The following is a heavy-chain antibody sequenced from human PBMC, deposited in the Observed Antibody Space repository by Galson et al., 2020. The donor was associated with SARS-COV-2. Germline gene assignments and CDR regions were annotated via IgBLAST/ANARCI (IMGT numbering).Heavy chain of an antibody. CDR3: AKDLSSAAYGSGH. V-gene: IGHV3-9*01. J-gene: IGHJ4*02. Sequence: GGSLRLSCAASGFTFDDYAMHWVRQAPGKGLEWVSGISWNSGSIGYADSVKGRFTISRDNAKNSLYLQMNSLRAEDTALYYCAKDLSSAAYGSGHWGQGTLGTVAS. CDR1: GFTFDDYA. CDR2: ISWNSGSI. D-gene: IGHD3-10*01.